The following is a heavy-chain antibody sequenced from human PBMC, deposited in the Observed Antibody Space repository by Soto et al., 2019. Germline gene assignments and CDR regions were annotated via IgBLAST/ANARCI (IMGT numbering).Heavy chain of an antibody. CDR3: ARHRRYCSSTSCYTFAFDI. CDR2: IYYSGST. Sequence: SETLSLTCTVSGGSISSYYWSWIRQPPGKGLEWIGYIYYSGSTNYNPSLKSRVTISVDTSKNQFSLKLSSVTAADTAVYYCARHRRYCSSTSCYTFAFDIWGQGTMVTVSS. D-gene: IGHD2-2*02. V-gene: IGHV4-59*08. CDR1: GGSISSYY. J-gene: IGHJ3*02.